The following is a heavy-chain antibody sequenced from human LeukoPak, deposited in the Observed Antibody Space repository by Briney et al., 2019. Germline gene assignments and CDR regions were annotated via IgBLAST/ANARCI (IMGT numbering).Heavy chain of an antibody. J-gene: IGHJ4*02. V-gene: IGHV3-53*01. CDR2: IYGGGNT. CDR1: GFSVNAHY. D-gene: IGHD6-13*01. Sequence: PGGSLRLSCAASGFSVNAHYMTWVRQAPGKGLEWVSLIYGGGNTYYADSVKGRFTISRDSSKNTLYLQLNSLRTDDTAVYYCARDDAPGLRGDFWGQGSLVTVS. CDR3: ARDDAPGLRGDF.